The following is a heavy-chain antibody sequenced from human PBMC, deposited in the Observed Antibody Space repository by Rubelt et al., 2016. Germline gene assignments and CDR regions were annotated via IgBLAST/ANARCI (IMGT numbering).Heavy chain of an antibody. D-gene: IGHD3-3*01. CDR3: AKGTGRITIFGVDTAGGNWFDP. V-gene: IGHV3-23*01. J-gene: IGHJ5*02. Sequence: AVSGFTFSNYAMSWVRQATGKGLEWVSFISGSGGSTYYADSVKGRFTISRDNSWNTLYLQMNSLRAEDTAVYYCAKGTGRITIFGVDTAGGNWFDPWGQGTLVTVSS. CDR2: ISGSGGST. CDR1: GFTFSNYA.